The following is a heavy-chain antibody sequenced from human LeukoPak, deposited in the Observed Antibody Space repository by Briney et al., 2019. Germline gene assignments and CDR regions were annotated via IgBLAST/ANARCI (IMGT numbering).Heavy chain of an antibody. D-gene: IGHD3-10*01. J-gene: IGHJ6*02. CDR3: ARDVVYGSGSYLAPPPLRYGYYGMDV. Sequence: PSQTLSLTCTVSGGSISSGGYYWSWIRQHPRKGLEWIGYIYYSGSTYYNPSLKSRVTISVDTSKNQFSLKLSSVTAADTAVYYCARDVVYGSGSYLAPPPLRYGYYGMDVWGQGTTVTVSS. CDR2: IYYSGST. CDR1: GGSISSGGYY. V-gene: IGHV4-31*03.